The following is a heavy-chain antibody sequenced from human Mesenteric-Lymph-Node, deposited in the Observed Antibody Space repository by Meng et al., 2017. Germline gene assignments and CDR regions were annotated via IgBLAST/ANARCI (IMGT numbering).Heavy chain of an antibody. V-gene: IGHV3-7*01. J-gene: IGHJ1*01. CDR2: IKEDGSET. D-gene: IGHD1-26*01. CDR3: ARGFVGASSG. CDR1: GFIFNSQW. Sequence: GESLKISCAASGFIFNSQWMTWVRQAPGKGLEWVASIKEDGSETYYVDSVKGRFTISRDNAKQSLYLQMNRLSAEDTAVYYCARGFVGASSGWGQGTLVTVSS.